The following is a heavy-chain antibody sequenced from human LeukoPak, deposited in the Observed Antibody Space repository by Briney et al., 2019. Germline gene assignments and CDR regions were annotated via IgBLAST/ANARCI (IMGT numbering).Heavy chain of an antibody. V-gene: IGHV1-2*02. CDR3: ARAPPITRGPFDP. J-gene: IGHJ5*02. CDR1: GYTFTGYY. D-gene: IGHD3-10*01. Sequence: ASVKVSCKASGYTFTGYYMHWVRQAPGQGLEWMEWINPNSGGTIYAQKFQGRVTMTRDTSISTVYMELSRLRSDDTAVYYCARAPPITRGPFDPWGQGTLVTVSS. CDR2: INPNSGGT.